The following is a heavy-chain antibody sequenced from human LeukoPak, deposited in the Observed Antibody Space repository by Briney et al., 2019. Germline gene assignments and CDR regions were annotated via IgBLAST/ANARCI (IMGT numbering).Heavy chain of an antibody. Sequence: GGSLRLSCAASGFTFTSYWMSWVRQAPGKGLEWVADIKEDGSEKYYVDSVKGRFTISRDNAKNSLYLQMNSLRAEDTAVYYCARSSYYCFDYWGQGTLVTVSS. CDR2: IKEDGSEK. CDR3: ARSSYYCFDY. D-gene: IGHD2-21*01. J-gene: IGHJ4*02. CDR1: GFTFTSYW. V-gene: IGHV3-7*01.